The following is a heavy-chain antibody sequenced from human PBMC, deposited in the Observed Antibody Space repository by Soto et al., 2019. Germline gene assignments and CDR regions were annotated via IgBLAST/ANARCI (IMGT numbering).Heavy chain of an antibody. V-gene: IGHV3-7*01. CDR1: GFTFSAYW. CDR2: IKHDGSEK. J-gene: IGHJ6*02. D-gene: IGHD1-20*01. Sequence: EVQLVESGGGLVQPGGSLRLSCAASGFTFSAYWMSWVRQTPGKGLEWVANIKHDGSEKYYVDSVKGRFTISRDNAKNSLFLEMNSLRAEDTAVFYCAIITRGFSMDGWGQGTTVTVSS. CDR3: AIITRGFSMDG.